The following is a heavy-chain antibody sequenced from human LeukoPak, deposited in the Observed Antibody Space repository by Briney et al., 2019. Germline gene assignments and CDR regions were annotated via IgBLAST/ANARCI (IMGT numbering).Heavy chain of an antibody. CDR3: ASKLTAVAGYFDC. V-gene: IGHV4-4*02. J-gene: IGHJ4*02. Sequence: SETLSLTCTVSGGSISSSHWWSWVRQPPGKGLEWIGEIHHSGSTNYNPSLKSRVTISVDKFKNQFSLKLSSVTAADTAVYYCASKLTAVAGYFDCWGQGTLVTVSS. CDR2: IHHSGST. CDR1: GGSISSSHW. D-gene: IGHD6-19*01.